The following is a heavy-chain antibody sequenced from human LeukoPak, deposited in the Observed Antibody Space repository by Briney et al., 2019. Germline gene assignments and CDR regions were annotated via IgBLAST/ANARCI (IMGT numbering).Heavy chain of an antibody. CDR1: GFTFSSYA. Sequence: PGGSLRLSCAASGFTFSSYAMHWVRQAPGKGLEWVAVISYDGSNKYYADSVKGRFTISRDNSKNTLYLQMNSLRAEDTAVYYCAREGMAMAFDIWGQGTMVTVSS. D-gene: IGHD5-24*01. J-gene: IGHJ3*02. V-gene: IGHV3-30*14. CDR3: AREGMAMAFDI. CDR2: ISYDGSNK.